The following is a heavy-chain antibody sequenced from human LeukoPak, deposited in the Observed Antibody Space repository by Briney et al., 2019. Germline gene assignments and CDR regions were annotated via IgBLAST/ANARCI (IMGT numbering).Heavy chain of an antibody. CDR1: GFTFSSYA. Sequence: GGSLRLSCAASGFTFSSYAMNWVRQAPGKGLEWVSVISGSGDSTYYADSVKGRFTISRDNSKNTLYLQMNSLRAEDTAVYYCAKDLSLVRGVTTNWYFDLWGRGTLVTVSS. CDR3: AKDLSLVRGVTTNWYFDL. D-gene: IGHD3-10*01. CDR2: ISGSGDST. J-gene: IGHJ2*01. V-gene: IGHV3-23*01.